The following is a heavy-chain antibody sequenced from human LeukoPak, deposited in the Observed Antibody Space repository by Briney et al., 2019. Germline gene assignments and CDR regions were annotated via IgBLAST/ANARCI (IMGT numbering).Heavy chain of an antibody. CDR1: GVSISSSRDY. D-gene: IGHD3-22*01. V-gene: IGHV4-39*07. Sequence: PSETLSLTCIVSGVSISSSRDYWAWIRQPPGKGLEWIANIYYSGSTYYNPSLKSRVTISIDTSNNQFSLKLSSVTAADTAVYYCARERNYYDSSGSNWFDPWGQGTLVTVSS. J-gene: IGHJ5*02. CDR3: ARERNYYDSSGSNWFDP. CDR2: IYYSGST.